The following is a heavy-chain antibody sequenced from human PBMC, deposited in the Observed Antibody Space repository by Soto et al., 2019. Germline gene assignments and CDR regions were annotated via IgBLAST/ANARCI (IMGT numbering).Heavy chain of an antibody. CDR3: ASHWGSGSGWNVWYFDY. CDR2: INAGNGNT. D-gene: IGHD6-19*01. Sequence: VASVKVSCKASGYTFTSYAMHWVRQAPGQRLEWMGWINAGNGNTKYSQEFQGRVTITRDTSASTAYMELSRLRSEDTAVYYCASHWGSGSGWNVWYFDYWGQGTLVTVSS. J-gene: IGHJ4*02. V-gene: IGHV1-3*01. CDR1: GYTFTSYA.